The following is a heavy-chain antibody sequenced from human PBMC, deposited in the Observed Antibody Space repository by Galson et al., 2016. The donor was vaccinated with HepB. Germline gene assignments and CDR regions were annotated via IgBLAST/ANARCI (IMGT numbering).Heavy chain of an antibody. V-gene: IGHV2-5*01. CDR1: GFSLSTTGEA. CDR2: IHWNDDK. Sequence: LVKPTQTLTLTCTFSGFSLSTTGEAVGWTRQPPGKALECLALIHWNDDKRYSPSLKSRLTITKDTSKNQVVLTVTNVDPVDTATYFCAHRRSGYCNTVNCLYFDYWGQGTLATVSS. CDR3: AHRRSGYCNTVNCLYFDY. J-gene: IGHJ4*02. D-gene: IGHD2-15*01.